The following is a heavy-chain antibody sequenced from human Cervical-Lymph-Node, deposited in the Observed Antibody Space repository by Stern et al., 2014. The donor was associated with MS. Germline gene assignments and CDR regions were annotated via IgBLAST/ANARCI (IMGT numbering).Heavy chain of an antibody. D-gene: IGHD4-17*01. Sequence: VQLVESGGGVVRPGRSLRLSCATSGFTFSRYAVLWVRQAPGKGLEWVAAISYDGSNKFYGTSVKGLFTISRDNSKNTLFLQMNNLRPEDSGVYHCARDRLDGDYVYYYGLDVWGQGTTVTVSS. CDR3: ARDRLDGDYVYYYGLDV. V-gene: IGHV3-30*04. J-gene: IGHJ6*02. CDR2: ISYDGSNK. CDR1: GFTFSRYA.